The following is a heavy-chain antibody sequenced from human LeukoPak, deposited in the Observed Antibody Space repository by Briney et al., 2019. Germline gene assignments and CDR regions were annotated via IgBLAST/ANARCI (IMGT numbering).Heavy chain of an antibody. Sequence: GGSLRLSCAASGFTFNNYWMHWVRQVPGKGLDYVSRINSDGSSTNHADSVRGRFTISRDNSKNTLYLQMNSLRAEDTAVYYCVGSSGWWGFDYWGQGTLVTVSS. CDR1: GFTFNNYW. V-gene: IGHV3-74*01. CDR3: VGSSGWWGFDY. CDR2: INSDGSST. J-gene: IGHJ4*02. D-gene: IGHD6-19*01.